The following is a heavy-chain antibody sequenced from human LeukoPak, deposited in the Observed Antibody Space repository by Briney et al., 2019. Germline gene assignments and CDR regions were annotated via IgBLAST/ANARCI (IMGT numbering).Heavy chain of an antibody. V-gene: IGHV3-30*18. Sequence: GGSLRLSCAASGFTFSSYGMHWVRQAPGKGLEWVAVISYDGSNKYYADSVKGRFTISRDNSKNTLYLQMNSLRAEDTAVYYCAKLNKVITIFGVGIDYWGQGTLVTVSS. CDR1: GFTFSSYG. CDR3: AKLNKVITIFGVGIDY. D-gene: IGHD3-3*01. CDR2: ISYDGSNK. J-gene: IGHJ4*02.